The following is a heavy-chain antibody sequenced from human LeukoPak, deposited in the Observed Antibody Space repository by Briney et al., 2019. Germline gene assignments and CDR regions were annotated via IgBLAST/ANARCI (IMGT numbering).Heavy chain of an antibody. CDR1: GFTFNKYX. CDR2: XNXDDXQI. J-gene: IGHJ4*02. D-gene: IGHD3-10*01. V-gene: IGHV3-7*01. Sequence: GGSLRLSCAASGFTFNKYXXXXXXXXXXXXXXXXXNXNXDDXQIYYLESVEGRFTITRDNAXNSLHLQMNSLRAEDTALYYCARGYYYSGTYYLSFFDHWGQGTPVTVSS. CDR3: ARGYYYSGTYYLSFFDH.